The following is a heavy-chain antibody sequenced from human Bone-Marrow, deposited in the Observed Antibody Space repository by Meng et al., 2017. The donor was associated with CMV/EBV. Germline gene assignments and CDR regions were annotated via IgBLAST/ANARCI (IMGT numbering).Heavy chain of an antibody. CDR1: GYTFNDFG. Sequence: ASVKVSCKASGYTFNDFGISWVRQAPGHGLEWMGWISAYNGKRDYAQKFQGRVTMATDTSTSTAYMELRSLRSDDTALYYCARDLGDQQLDGWVFFAYWGQGTLVTVSS. D-gene: IGHD2-2*01. V-gene: IGHV1-18*01. CDR3: ARDLGDQQLDGWVFFAY. J-gene: IGHJ4*02. CDR2: ISAYNGKR.